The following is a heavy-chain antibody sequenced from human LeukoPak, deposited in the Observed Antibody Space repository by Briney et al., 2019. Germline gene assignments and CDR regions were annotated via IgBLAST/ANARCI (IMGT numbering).Heavy chain of an antibody. J-gene: IGHJ4*02. D-gene: IGHD3-10*01. V-gene: IGHV4-4*07. CDR1: GGSISGYY. Sequence: PSETLSLTCTVSGGSISGYYWSWIRQPAGKGLEWIGRFYNSGSTKYNPSLKSRVTMSIDTSKNEFYLKLTSVTAADTAVYYCARDGPSRGLLWGQGTLVTVSS. CDR3: ARDGPSRGLL. CDR2: FYNSGST.